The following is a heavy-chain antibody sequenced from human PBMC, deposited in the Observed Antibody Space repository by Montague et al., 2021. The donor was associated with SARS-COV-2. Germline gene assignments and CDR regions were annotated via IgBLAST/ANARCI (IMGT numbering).Heavy chain of an antibody. CDR1: GFTFRSYS. Sequence: SLRLSCAASGFTFRSYSMNWVRQAPGKGLEWVSSISPSSSYIYDADSVKGRFTISRDNAKNSLYLQMNSLRAEDTAVYYCARDLGGSYVRGMDVWGQGTTVAVSS. CDR3: ARDLGGSYVRGMDV. J-gene: IGHJ6*02. V-gene: IGHV3-21*01. D-gene: IGHD1-26*01. CDR2: ISPSSSYI.